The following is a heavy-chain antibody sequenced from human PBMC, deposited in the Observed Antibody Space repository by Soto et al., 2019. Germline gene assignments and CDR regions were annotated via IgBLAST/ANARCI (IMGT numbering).Heavy chain of an antibody. CDR1: GFTFRGYT. CDR2: ISINSYYI. Sequence: KSGGSLRLSCVASGFTFRGYTMNWVRQAPGKGLEWVSSISINSYYIDYADSLRGRYTISRDNTKNSIYLQINSLRVEDTAVYYCARVHGTDYIWGSYRPIDYWGQGTLVTVSS. D-gene: IGHD3-16*02. V-gene: IGHV3-21*01. J-gene: IGHJ4*02. CDR3: ARVHGTDYIWGSYRPIDY.